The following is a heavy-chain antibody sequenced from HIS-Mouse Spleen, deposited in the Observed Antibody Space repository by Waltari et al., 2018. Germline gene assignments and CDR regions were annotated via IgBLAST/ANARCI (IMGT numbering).Heavy chain of an antibody. CDR2: IYYSGST. V-gene: IGHV4-39*01. CDR3: ARRRGWFDY. J-gene: IGHJ4*02. Sequence: QLQLQESGPGLVKPSEPLSLTCTVSGGSISSSSYYWGWIRQPPGKGLKWIGSIYYSGSTYYNPSLKSRVTISVDTSKNQFSLKLSSVTAADTAVYYCARRRGWFDYWGQGTLVTVSS. D-gene: IGHD6-19*01. CDR1: GGSISSSSYY.